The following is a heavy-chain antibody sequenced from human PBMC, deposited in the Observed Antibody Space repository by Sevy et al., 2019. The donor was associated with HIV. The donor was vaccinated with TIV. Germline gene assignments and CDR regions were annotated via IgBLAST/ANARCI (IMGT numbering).Heavy chain of an antibody. J-gene: IGHJ4*02. CDR1: GYTLTNLA. CDR2: FDPEDGET. CDR3: AETREYYDENSGYFDY. D-gene: IGHD3-22*01. V-gene: IGHV1-24*01. Sequence: ASVKVSCKVSGYTLTNLAMHWVRQAPGQGLEWMGRFDPEDGETIYAQKFQGRLTMTEDTSSDTAYMELNSLRSEDTALDYGAETREYYDENSGYFDYWGQGTLVTVSS.